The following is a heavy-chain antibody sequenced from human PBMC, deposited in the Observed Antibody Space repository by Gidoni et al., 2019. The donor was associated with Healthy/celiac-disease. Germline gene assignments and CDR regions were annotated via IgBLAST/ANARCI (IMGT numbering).Heavy chain of an antibody. V-gene: IGHV1-69*04. CDR3: ARGPAVGGTTYYYGMDV. CDR2: IIPILGIA. J-gene: IGHJ6*02. D-gene: IGHD1-1*01. Sequence: QVQLVQSGAEVKKPGSSVKVSCKASGGTFSSYAISWVRQAPGQGLEWMGRIIPILGIANYAKKFQGRVTITADKSTSTAYMELSSLRSEDTAVYYCARGPAVGGTTYYYGMDVWGQGTTVTVSS. CDR1: GGTFSSYA.